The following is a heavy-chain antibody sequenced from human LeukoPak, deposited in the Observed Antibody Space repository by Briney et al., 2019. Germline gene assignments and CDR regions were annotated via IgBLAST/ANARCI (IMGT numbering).Heavy chain of an antibody. D-gene: IGHD2-15*01. CDR2: VSGGGGST. V-gene: IGHV3-23*01. Sequence: GGSLRLSCAASGFMFNNDVMSWVRQAPGKGLEWVSGVSGGGGSTYYADSVKGRFTISRDNSKNTLYLQMNSLRAEDTAVYYCAKGVIYCSGGTCYFGTFDIWGQGTMVTVSS. J-gene: IGHJ3*02. CDR1: GFMFNNDV. CDR3: AKGVIYCSGGTCYFGTFDI.